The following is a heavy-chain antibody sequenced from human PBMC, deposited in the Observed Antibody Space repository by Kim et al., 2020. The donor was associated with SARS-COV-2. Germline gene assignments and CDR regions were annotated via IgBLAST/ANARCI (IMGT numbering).Heavy chain of an antibody. J-gene: IGHJ5*02. CDR3: ATGGITATRRLDP. Sequence: YADSEEGRFSIARDKSKITLYLEMNSLRAEDTALYYCATGGITATRRLDPWGQGTLVTVSS. D-gene: IGHD1-20*01. V-gene: IGHV3-23*01.